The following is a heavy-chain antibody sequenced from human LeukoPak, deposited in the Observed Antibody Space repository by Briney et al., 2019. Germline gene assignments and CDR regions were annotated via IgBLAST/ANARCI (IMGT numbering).Heavy chain of an antibody. D-gene: IGHD6-19*01. Sequence: SETLTLTCIVSGGSISRSSYYWGWIRQPPGKGLEWIGTIYYSGSTYYEPSLKSRVTISVDTSKNQFSLKLNSATAADTAVYYCARRARGSGWYYWGQGTLVTVSS. V-gene: IGHV4-39*01. CDR3: ARRARGSGWYY. CDR2: IYYSGST. J-gene: IGHJ4*02. CDR1: GGSISRSSYY.